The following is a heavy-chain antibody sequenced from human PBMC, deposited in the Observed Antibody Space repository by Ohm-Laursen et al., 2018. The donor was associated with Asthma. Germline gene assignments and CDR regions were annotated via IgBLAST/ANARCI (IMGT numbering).Heavy chain of an antibody. Sequence: SLRLSCAASGFTVGSDYMTWVRQAPGKGLEWVSAIYSGGTTYYADSVRGRFTISRDNSKNTLYLQMNSLRAEDTAVYYCASGDGDYVYTYYYYGMDVWGQGTTVTVSS. V-gene: IGHV3-53*01. CDR2: IYSGGTT. CDR3: ASGDGDYVYTYYYYGMDV. J-gene: IGHJ6*02. D-gene: IGHD2-21*02. CDR1: GFTVGSDY.